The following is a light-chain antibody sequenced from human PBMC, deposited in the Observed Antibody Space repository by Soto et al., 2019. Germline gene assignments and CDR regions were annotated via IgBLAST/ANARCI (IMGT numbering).Light chain of an antibody. V-gene: IGKV3-15*01. J-gene: IGKJ1*01. CDR1: QSVSNY. Sequence: EIVLTQSPATLSLSPVEGATLSCRASQSVSNYLAWYQQKPGQAPSLLIYGAFTRATGIPARFSGTESGTESTRTISSLQPEDFAMYYCQEYNDWPRTFGQGTKVDIK. CDR3: QEYNDWPRT. CDR2: GAF.